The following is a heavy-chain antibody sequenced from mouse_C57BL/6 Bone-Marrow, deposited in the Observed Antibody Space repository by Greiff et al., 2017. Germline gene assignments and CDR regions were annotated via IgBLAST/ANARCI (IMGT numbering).Heavy chain of an antibody. CDR1: GFTFSSYA. D-gene: IGHD1-1*01. V-gene: IGHV5-4*01. CDR3: ARDRGYYGSSPLAY. J-gene: IGHJ3*01. Sequence: EVQVVGSGGGLVKPGGSLKLSCAASGFTFSSYAMSWVRQTPEKRLEWVATISDGGSYTYYPDNVKGRFTISRDNAKNNLYLQMSHLKSEDTAMYYCARDRGYYGSSPLAYWGQGTLVTVSA. CDR2: ISDGGSYT.